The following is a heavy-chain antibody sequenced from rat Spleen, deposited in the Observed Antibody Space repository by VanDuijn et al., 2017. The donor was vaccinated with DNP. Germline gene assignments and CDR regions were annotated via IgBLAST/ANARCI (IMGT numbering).Heavy chain of an antibody. CDR2: ISYSGST. V-gene: IGHV3-1*01. J-gene: IGHJ2*01. CDR3: ARWAYYFDY. Sequence: WGWIRKFPGNKMEWIGHISYSGSTTYNPSLKSRISINRDTSKNQFFLQLNSVTTEDTATYYCARWAYYFDYWGQGVMVTVSS.